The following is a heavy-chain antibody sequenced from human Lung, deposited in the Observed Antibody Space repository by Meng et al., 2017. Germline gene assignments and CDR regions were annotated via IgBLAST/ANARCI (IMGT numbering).Heavy chain of an antibody. CDR3: ARGRRNEPLFDY. CDR2: LIAVFDKT. D-gene: IGHD1-14*01. CDR1: GGSFSTHT. J-gene: IGHJ4*02. Sequence: QVQLVQSGAEVKKPGSSVKVACKTSGGSFSTHTFSWVRQAPGQGPEWMGGLIAVFDKTKAAPRFQDRVTFTADESTSTAYMELSSLTFDDTAVYFCARGRRNEPLFDYWGQGTLVTVSS. V-gene: IGHV1-69*13.